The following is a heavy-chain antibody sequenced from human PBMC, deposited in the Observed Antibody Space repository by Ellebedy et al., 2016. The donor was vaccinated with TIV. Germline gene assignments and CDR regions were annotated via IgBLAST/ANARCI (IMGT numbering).Heavy chain of an antibody. Sequence: ESLKISXVASGFTFSSYAMSWVRQPPGKGLEWIGEINHSGGTNYNPSLKSRVTISIDTSKNQFSLKLSSVTAADTAVYYCARGQRFGTNWGQGTLVTVSS. V-gene: IGHV4-34*01. J-gene: IGHJ4*02. CDR1: GFTFSSYA. D-gene: IGHD3-10*01. CDR2: INHSGGT. CDR3: ARGQRFGTN.